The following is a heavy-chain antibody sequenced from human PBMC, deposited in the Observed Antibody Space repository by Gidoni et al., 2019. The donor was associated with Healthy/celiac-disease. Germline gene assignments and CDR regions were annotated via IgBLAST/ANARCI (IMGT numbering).Heavy chain of an antibody. CDR3: ASLDPIVVVVAATPRWFDP. D-gene: IGHD2-15*01. Sequence: QVQLVESGGGVVQPGRSLRLSCAASGFTFSSYGMHWVRQAPGKGLEWVAVISYDGSNKYYADSVKCRFTISRDNSKNTLYLQMNSLRAEDTAVYYCASLDPIVVVVAATPRWFDPWGQGTLVTVSS. V-gene: IGHV3-30*03. CDR2: ISYDGSNK. CDR1: GFTFSSYG. J-gene: IGHJ5*02.